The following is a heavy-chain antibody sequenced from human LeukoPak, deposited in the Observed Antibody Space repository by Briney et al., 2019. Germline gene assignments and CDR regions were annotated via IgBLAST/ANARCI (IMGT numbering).Heavy chain of an antibody. V-gene: IGHV4-38-2*02. J-gene: IGHJ1*01. D-gene: IGHD2-2*01. CDR1: GYSISSGYY. Sequence: PSETLSLTCTVSGYSISSGYYWGWIRPPPGKGLEWIGSIYHSGSTYYNPSLKSRVTISVNTSKNQFSLKLSSVTAADTAVYYCAAGEYQLLFHRGYFQHWGQGTLVTVSS. CDR3: AAGEYQLLFHRGYFQH. CDR2: IYHSGST.